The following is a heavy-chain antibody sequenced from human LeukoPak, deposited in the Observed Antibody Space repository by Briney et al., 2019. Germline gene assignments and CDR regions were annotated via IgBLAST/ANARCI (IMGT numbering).Heavy chain of an antibody. Sequence: PSQTLSLTCNVSGYSISSACYWGWIRPPPGKGLQWIGSMSHSGSTYFNPSLRSRVTISVDTSKNQFSLKLSSVTAADTAVYYCARVPQASSLGLRGFRELFETPLHWGQGSLVIVSS. CDR1: GYSISSACY. CDR2: MSHSGST. J-gene: IGHJ4*02. V-gene: IGHV4-38-2*02. CDR3: ARVPQASSLGLRGFRELFETPLH. D-gene: IGHD3-10*01.